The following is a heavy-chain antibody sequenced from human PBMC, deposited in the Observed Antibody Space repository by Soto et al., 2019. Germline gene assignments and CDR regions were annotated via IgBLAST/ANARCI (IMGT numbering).Heavy chain of an antibody. D-gene: IGHD2-15*01. Sequence: PGGSLRLSCAASGFTFSSYSMNWVRQAPGKGLEWVSSISCSSSYIYYADSVKGRFTISRDNAKYSLYLQMNSLRAEDTAVYYCARVPGRGYCSGGSCYSEGFDYWGQGTLVTVSS. V-gene: IGHV3-21*01. CDR1: GFTFSSYS. J-gene: IGHJ4*02. CDR2: ISCSSSYI. CDR3: ARVPGRGYCSGGSCYSEGFDY.